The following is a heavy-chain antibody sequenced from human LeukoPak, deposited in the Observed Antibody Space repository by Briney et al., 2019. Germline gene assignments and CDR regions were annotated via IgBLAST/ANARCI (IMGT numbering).Heavy chain of an antibody. V-gene: IGHV3-30-3*02. Sequence: GGSLRLSCAASGFTFSSYAMHWVRQAPGKGLEWVAVISYDGSNKYYADSVKGRFTISRDNSKNTLYLQMNSLRAEDTAIYYCAKDPNGDYIGAFDIWGQGTMVTVSS. CDR2: ISYDGSNK. D-gene: IGHD4-17*01. J-gene: IGHJ3*02. CDR1: GFTFSSYA. CDR3: AKDPNGDYIGAFDI.